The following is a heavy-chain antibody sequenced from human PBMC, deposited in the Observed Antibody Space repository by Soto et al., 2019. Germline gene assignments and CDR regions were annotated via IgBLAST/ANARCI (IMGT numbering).Heavy chain of an antibody. V-gene: IGHV3-30*18. D-gene: IGHD2-15*01. CDR2: ISYDGSNK. CDR1: GFTFSSYG. CDR3: AKETYSGPLDY. Sequence: QVQLVESGGGVVQPGRSLRLSCAASGFTFSSYGIHWVRQAPGKGLEWVAVISYDGSNKYYADSVKGRFTISRDNSKNTRDLQMNSLRAEDTAVYYCAKETYSGPLDYWGQGTLVTVSS. J-gene: IGHJ4*02.